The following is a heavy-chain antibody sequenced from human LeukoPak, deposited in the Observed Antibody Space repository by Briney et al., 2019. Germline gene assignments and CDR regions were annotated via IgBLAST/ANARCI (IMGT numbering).Heavy chain of an antibody. CDR3: AKVDLAY. Sequence: GGSLRLSCAASGFTFSSCGMHWVRQAPGKGLEWVAVISYDGSNKYYADSVKGRFTISRDNSKNTLYLQMNSLRAEDTAVYYCAKVDLAYWGQGTLVTVSS. J-gene: IGHJ4*02. CDR2: ISYDGSNK. V-gene: IGHV3-30*18. CDR1: GFTFSSCG.